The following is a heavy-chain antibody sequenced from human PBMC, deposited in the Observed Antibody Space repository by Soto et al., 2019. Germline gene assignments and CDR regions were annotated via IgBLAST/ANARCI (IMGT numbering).Heavy chain of an antibody. CDR2: ISAYNGNT. J-gene: IGHJ4*02. CDR1: GYTFSSYG. V-gene: IGHV1-18*01. D-gene: IGHD2-2*01. Sequence: GASVKVSCKASGYTFSSYGFSWVRQAPGQGLEWMGWISAYNGNTNYAQKLQGRVTMTTDTSTSTAYMELRSLRSEDTAVYYCASHPYCSSTSCYVRPLGYWGQGTLVTVSS. CDR3: ASHPYCSSTSCYVRPLGY.